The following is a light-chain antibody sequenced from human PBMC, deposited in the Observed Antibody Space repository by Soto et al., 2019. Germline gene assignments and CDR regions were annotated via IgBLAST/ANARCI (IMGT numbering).Light chain of an antibody. V-gene: IGKV3-15*01. Sequence: EIVMTQSPATLSVSPGDRATLSCRASQSVSSNLAWYQQKPGQAPRLLIYGASTRATGIPARFSGSGYGTEFTLTISSLQSEDFAVYYWQQYNNWPPITFGQGTRLEIK. CDR2: GAS. CDR3: QQYNNWPPIT. J-gene: IGKJ5*01. CDR1: QSVSSN.